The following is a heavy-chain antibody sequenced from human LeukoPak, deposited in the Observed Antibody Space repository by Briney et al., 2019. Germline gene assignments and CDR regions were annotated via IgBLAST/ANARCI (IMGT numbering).Heavy chain of an antibody. CDR1: GFSFTAAW. D-gene: IGHD2-2*01. V-gene: IGHV3-30*02. CDR3: AKDVPAGYFDS. CDR2: IRSDGSIK. J-gene: IGHJ4*02. Sequence: GGSLRLSCAASGFSFTAAWMSWVRQAPGKGLEWVAFIRSDGSIKYYADSVKGRFTISRDNSKNTLYLQMNSLRAEDTALYYCAKDVPAGYFDSWGQGTLVTVSS.